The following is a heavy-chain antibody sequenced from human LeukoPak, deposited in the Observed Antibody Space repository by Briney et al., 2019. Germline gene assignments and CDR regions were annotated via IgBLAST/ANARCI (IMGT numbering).Heavy chain of an antibody. CDR3: ARGYYDSSGYNWFDP. Sequence: GGALRLSCAASGFTFSSYGMHWVRQAPGKGLEWVAVIWYDGSNKYYADSVKGRFTISRDNSKNTLHLQMNSLRAEDTAVYYCARGYYDSSGYNWFDPWGQGTLVTVSS. CDR1: GFTFSSYG. V-gene: IGHV3-33*01. J-gene: IGHJ5*02. D-gene: IGHD3-22*01. CDR2: IWYDGSNK.